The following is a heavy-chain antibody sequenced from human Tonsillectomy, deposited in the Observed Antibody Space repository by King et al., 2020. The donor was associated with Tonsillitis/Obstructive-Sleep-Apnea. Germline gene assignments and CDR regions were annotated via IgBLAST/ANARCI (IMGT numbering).Heavy chain of an antibody. D-gene: IGHD5/OR15-5a*01. Sequence: QLVQSGGGLVKPGGSLRLSCAASGFTFSSYSMNWVRPAPGKGLEWVSSISSSSSYIYYADSVKGRFTISRDNAKNSLYLQMNSLRAEDTALYYCARGSGSTIDYWGQGTLITVSS. J-gene: IGHJ4*02. V-gene: IGHV3-21*01. CDR1: GFTFSSYS. CDR2: ISSSSSYI. CDR3: ARGSGSTIDY.